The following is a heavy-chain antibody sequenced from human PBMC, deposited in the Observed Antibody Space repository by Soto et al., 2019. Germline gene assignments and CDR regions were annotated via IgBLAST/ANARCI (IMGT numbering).Heavy chain of an antibody. D-gene: IGHD6-19*01. CDR1: GFTFSSYW. V-gene: IGHV3-74*01. J-gene: IGHJ4*02. CDR3: ATGSGWYSPDY. Sequence: EVQLAESGGGLVQPGGSLRLSCAASGFTFSSYWMHWVRQAPGKGLVWVSLINSDGSSTRYADSVKGRFTISRDNAKNTLYLQMNSLRAEDTAVYYCATGSGWYSPDYWGQGTLVTVSS. CDR2: INSDGSST.